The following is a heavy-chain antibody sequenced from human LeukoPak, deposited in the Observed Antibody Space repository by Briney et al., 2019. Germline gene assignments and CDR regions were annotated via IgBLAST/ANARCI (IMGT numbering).Heavy chain of an antibody. Sequence: SETLSLTCTVAGGSISSYYWSWIRQPPGKGLELIGYIYYSGSTNYNPSLKSRVTISVDTSKNQFSLKLSSVTAADTAVYYCARLVPISSSRYLYFDYWGQGTLVTVSS. CDR1: GGSISSYY. V-gene: IGHV4-59*08. CDR2: IYYSGST. J-gene: IGHJ4*02. D-gene: IGHD3-9*01. CDR3: ARLVPISSSRYLYFDY.